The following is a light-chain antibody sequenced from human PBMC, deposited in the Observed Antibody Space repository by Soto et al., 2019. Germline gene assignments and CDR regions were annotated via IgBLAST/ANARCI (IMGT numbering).Light chain of an antibody. CDR3: QQYSNWPLLS. V-gene: IGKV3-15*01. CDR1: QSVSNY. CDR2: GAS. Sequence: EIVLTQSPVTLSLSVGERATLSCRASQSVSNYLAWYQQKPGQAPRLLIYGASARATGVPARFSGSGFGTEFTLTISSLQSEDFVVYYCQQYSNWPLLSFGGGTKVDIK. J-gene: IGKJ4*01.